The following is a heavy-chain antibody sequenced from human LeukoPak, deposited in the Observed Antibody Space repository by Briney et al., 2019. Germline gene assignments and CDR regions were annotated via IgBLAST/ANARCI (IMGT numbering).Heavy chain of an antibody. V-gene: IGHV3-30*02. CDR3: AKDAYYYDSSGYQGDY. CDR2: IQYDGSNK. J-gene: IGHJ4*02. CDR1: GFTFSSYG. D-gene: IGHD3-22*01. Sequence: PGGSLRLSCAASGFTFSSYGMHWVRQAPGKGLEWVAFIQYDGSNKYYADSVKGRFTISRDNSKNTLYLQMNSLRAEDTAVYYCAKDAYYYDSSGYQGDYWGQGTLVTVSS.